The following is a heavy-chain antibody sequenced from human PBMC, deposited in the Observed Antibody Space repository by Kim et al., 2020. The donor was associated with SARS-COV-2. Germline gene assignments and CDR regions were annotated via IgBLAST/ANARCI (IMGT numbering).Heavy chain of an antibody. CDR1: GFTFSSYE. J-gene: IGHJ4*02. CDR2: ISSRGMTK. Sequence: GGSLRLSCAASGFTFSSYEMTWVRQAPGKGLECVSYISSRGMTKYYADSVKGRFTISRDNAKNSVYLQMNSLRAEDTAVYYCARTGSGRGNYFDYWGQGILVTVSS. CDR3: ARTGSGRGNYFDY. V-gene: IGHV3-48*03. D-gene: IGHD2-15*01.